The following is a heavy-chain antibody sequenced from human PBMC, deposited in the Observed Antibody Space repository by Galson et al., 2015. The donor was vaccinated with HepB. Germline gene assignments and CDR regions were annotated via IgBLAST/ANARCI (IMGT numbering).Heavy chain of an antibody. Sequence: SLRLSCAASGFTFSSYAMSWVRQAPGKGLEWVSAISGSGGSTYYADSVKGRFTISRDNSKNTLYLPMNSLRAEDTAVYYCAKDRGLVAVLPDAFDIWGQGTMVTVSS. CDR2: ISGSGGST. CDR1: GFTFSSYA. J-gene: IGHJ3*02. V-gene: IGHV3-23*01. D-gene: IGHD3-10*01. CDR3: AKDRGLVAVLPDAFDI.